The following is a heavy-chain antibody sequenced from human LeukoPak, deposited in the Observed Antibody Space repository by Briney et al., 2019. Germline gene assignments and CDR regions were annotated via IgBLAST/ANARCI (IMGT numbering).Heavy chain of an antibody. J-gene: IGHJ2*01. Sequence: TSETLSLTCTVSSGSISSGDYYWSWIRQPPGKGLEWIGYIYYSGSTYYNPSLKSRGTISVDTSKNQFSLKLSSVTAADTAVYYCARAGRIWYFDLWGRGTLVTVSS. V-gene: IGHV4-30-4*01. CDR2: IYYSGST. CDR3: ARAGRIWYFDL. D-gene: IGHD2-15*01. CDR1: SGSISSGDYY.